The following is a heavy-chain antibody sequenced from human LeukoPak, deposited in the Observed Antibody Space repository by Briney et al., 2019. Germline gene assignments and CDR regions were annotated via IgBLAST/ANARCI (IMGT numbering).Heavy chain of an antibody. CDR3: ARPTGSNNGWYGY. D-gene: IGHD6-19*01. CDR2: IRYDGSNK. Sequence: GGSLRLSCAASGFTFSSYGMHWVRQAPGKGLEWVAFIRYDGSNKYYADSVKGRFTISRDNSKNTLYLQMNSLRAEDTAVYYCARPTGSNNGWYGYWGQGILVTVSS. V-gene: IGHV3-30*02. CDR1: GFTFSSYG. J-gene: IGHJ4*02.